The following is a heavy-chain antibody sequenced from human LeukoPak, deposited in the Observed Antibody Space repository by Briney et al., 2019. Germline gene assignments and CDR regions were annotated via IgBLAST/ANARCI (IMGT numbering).Heavy chain of an antibody. CDR1: GFTFGDYA. J-gene: IGHJ4*02. V-gene: IGHV3-49*04. CDR2: IRSKAYGGTT. Sequence: GGPLRLSCTASGFTFGDYAMSWVRQAPGKGLEWVGFIRSKAYGGTTEYAASVKGRFTISRDDSKSIAYLQMNSLKTEDTAVYYCTTYYDFWSGDYWGQGTLVTVSS. CDR3: TTYYDFWSGDY. D-gene: IGHD3-3*01.